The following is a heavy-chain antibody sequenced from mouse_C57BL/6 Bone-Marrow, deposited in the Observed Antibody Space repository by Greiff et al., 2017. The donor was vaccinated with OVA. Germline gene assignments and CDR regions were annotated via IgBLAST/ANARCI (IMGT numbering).Heavy chain of an antibody. V-gene: IGHV1-54*01. CDR2: INPGSGGT. Sequence: VKLQESGAELVRPGTSVKVSCKASGYAFTNYLIEWVKQRPGQGLEWIGVINPGSGGTNYNEKFKGKATLTADKSSSTAYMQLSSLTSEDSAVYFCARDYYGIDYWGQGTTLTVSS. J-gene: IGHJ2*01. CDR1: GYAFTNYL. CDR3: ARDYYGIDY. D-gene: IGHD1-1*01.